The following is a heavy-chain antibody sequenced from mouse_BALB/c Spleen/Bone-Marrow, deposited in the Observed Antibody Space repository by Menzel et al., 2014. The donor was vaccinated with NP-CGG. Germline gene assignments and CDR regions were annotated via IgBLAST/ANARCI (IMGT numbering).Heavy chain of an antibody. D-gene: IGHD2-3*01. CDR2: ISYSGST. V-gene: IGHV3-8*02. J-gene: IGHJ2*01. CDR1: GDFITSGY. CDR3: ATYDGYYFDY. Sequence: VQLQQSGPSLVQPSQTLSLTCSVTGDFITSGYWNWIRKFPGNKLEYMGYISYSGSTYYSPSLKSRISITRDTSKNQYYLQLNSVTTEDTATYYCATYDGYYFDYWGQGTTLTVSS.